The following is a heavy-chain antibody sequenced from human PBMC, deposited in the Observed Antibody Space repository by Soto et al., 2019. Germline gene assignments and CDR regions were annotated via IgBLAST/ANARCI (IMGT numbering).Heavy chain of an antibody. D-gene: IGHD2-8*02. Sequence: GEFLKISCKGSEYSFTTSWITWVRKMPGKGLEGMGRIDLSDSYTSYNPSFQGHVTVSTDKSISTAYLQWNSLKASDTAMYYCARHALESTGAFDIWGQGTMVTVSS. CDR2: IDLSDSYT. CDR3: ARHALESTGAFDI. CDR1: EYSFTTSW. V-gene: IGHV5-10-1*01. J-gene: IGHJ3*02.